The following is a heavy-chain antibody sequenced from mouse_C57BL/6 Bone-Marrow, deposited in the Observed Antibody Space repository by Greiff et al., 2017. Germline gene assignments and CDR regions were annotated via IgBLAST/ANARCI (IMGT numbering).Heavy chain of an antibody. D-gene: IGHD1-1*01. CDR3: ARSGNYGPFAY. CDR2: IYPRSGNT. V-gene: IGHV1-81*01. J-gene: IGHJ3*01. Sequence: QVQLQQSGAELARPGASVKLSCKASGYTFTSYGISWVKQRTGQGLEWIGEIYPRSGNTYYNEKFKGKATLTAAKSSSTAYMELRSLTSEDSAVYFCARSGNYGPFAYWGQGTLVTVSA. CDR1: GYTFTSYG.